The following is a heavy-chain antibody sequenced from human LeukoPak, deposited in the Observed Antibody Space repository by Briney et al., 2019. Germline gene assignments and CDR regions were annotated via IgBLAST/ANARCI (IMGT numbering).Heavy chain of an antibody. CDR1: GGSISSSSYY. CDR3: ARGAAGILD. D-gene: IGHD6-13*01. J-gene: IGHJ4*02. CDR2: IYHSGST. V-gene: IGHV4-30-2*01. Sequence: SETLSLTCTVSGGSISSSSYYWGWIRQPPGKGLEWIGYIYHSGSTYYNPSLKSRVTISVDRSKNQFSLKLSSVTAADTAVYYCARGAAGILDWGQGTLVTVSS.